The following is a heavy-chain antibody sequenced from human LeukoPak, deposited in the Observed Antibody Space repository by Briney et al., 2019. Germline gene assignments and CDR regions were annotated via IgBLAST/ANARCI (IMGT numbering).Heavy chain of an antibody. CDR3: ARGSGYDYYYYYGMDV. J-gene: IGHJ6*02. D-gene: IGHD5-12*01. CDR1: GFTFSSYW. V-gene: IGHV3-7*01. Sequence: GGSLRLSCAASGFTFSSYWMSWVRQAPGKGLEWVANIKQDGSEKYYVDSVKGRFTISRDNAKNSLYLQMNSLRAEDTAVYYCARGSGYDYYYYYGMDVWGQGTTVTVSS. CDR2: IKQDGSEK.